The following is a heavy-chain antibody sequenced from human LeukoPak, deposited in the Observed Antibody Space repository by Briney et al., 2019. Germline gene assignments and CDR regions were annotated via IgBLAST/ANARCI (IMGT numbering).Heavy chain of an antibody. J-gene: IGHJ3*02. D-gene: IGHD2-2*02. V-gene: IGHV3-48*01. Sequence: GGSLRLSCAASGFTFSTYSMNWVRQAPGKGLEWVSYISGSGSSMYYADSVEGRFTISRDNARNSLCLEMNSLRAEDAAVYYCARDQTGYCSSSNCYTSAFDIWGQGTMVTVSA. CDR1: GFTFSTYS. CDR2: ISGSGSSM. CDR3: ARDQTGYCSSSNCYTSAFDI.